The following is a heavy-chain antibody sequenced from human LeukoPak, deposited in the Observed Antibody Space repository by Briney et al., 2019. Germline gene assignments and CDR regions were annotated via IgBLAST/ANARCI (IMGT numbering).Heavy chain of an antibody. D-gene: IGHD1-26*01. CDR1: GFTFSSYW. J-gene: IGHJ4*02. Sequence: PGGSLRLSCAASGFTFSSYWMSWVRQAPGKGLEWVANIKQDGSEKYYVDSVKGRFTISRDNAKNTLYLQMNSLGAEDTAVYYCAKPQIPGVGATFSAFDYWGQGTLVTVSS. CDR2: IKQDGSEK. CDR3: AKPQIPGVGATFSAFDY. V-gene: IGHV3-7*01.